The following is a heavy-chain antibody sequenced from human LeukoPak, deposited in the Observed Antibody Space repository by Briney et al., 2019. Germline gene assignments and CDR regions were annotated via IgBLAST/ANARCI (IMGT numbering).Heavy chain of an antibody. CDR3: AREESSYGWAFDI. D-gene: IGHD3-10*01. V-gene: IGHV1-69*04. J-gene: IGHJ3*02. CDR1: GGSFSSSA. CDR2: IMPILTIA. Sequence: SVKVSCKASGGSFSSSALSWVRQAPGQGLEWMGRIMPILTIANYAQKFQGRVTITADKSTSTAYMEMSSLRSEDTAVYYCAREESSYGWAFDIWGQGTMVTVS.